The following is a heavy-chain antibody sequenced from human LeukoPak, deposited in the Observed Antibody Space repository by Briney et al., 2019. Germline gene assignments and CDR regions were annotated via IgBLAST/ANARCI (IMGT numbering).Heavy chain of an antibody. CDR3: AREDPQTTVPEGMDV. J-gene: IGHJ6*02. CDR1: GGSISYYY. Sequence: SETLSLTCTVSGGSISYYYWSWIRQSPGKGLEWIGYIYYSGTTNYNPSLKSRVTISVDTSKNQFSLQLMSVTAADTAVYYCAREDPQTTVPEGMDVWGQGTTVTVSS. D-gene: IGHD4-17*01. V-gene: IGHV4-59*01. CDR2: IYYSGTT.